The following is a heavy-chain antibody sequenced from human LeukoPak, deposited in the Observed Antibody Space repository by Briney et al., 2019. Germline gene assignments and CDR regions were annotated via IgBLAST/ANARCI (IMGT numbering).Heavy chain of an antibody. D-gene: IGHD5-24*01. V-gene: IGHV4-39*01. CDR1: GGSITSSSYY. CDR2: FYYSGST. CDR3: ARGRRDGYNLVYFDK. Sequence: YPSETLSPTCTVSGGSITSSSYYWGWIRQPPGKGLHWIGSFYYSGSTYYNPSLKRRVTIYVDTSKNKFSLKLSSVTAADTAVYYCARGRRDGYNLVYFDKWGQGTLVTVSS. J-gene: IGHJ4*02.